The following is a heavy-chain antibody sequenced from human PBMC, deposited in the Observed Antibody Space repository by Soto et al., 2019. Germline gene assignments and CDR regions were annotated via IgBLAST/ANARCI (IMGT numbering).Heavy chain of an antibody. D-gene: IGHD3-22*01. J-gene: IGHJ6*02. CDR1: GFTCTDYW. CDR3: ARAPYEVSREMEV. V-gene: IGHV3-74*01. Sequence: EVQLAESGGGLVQPGGSLRLSCATSGFTCTDYWMHWVRKAPGKGLVWVSRINGNGRATDYADSVKGRFIISRDNAKNALHLQMNSLRAEDTAIYYCARAPYEVSREMEVWCQGTTVIVSS. CDR2: INGNGRAT.